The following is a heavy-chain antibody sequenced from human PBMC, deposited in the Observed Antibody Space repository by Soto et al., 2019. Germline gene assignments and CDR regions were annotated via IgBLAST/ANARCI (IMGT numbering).Heavy chain of an antibody. V-gene: IGHV3-53*04. D-gene: IGHD6-19*01. CDR2: IYSGGST. CDR1: GFTVSSNY. CDR3: ARGNSGLYYYYYYYMDV. Sequence: GGSLRLSCAASGFTVSSNYMSWVRQAPGKGLEWVSVIYSGGSTYYADSVKGRFTISRHNSKNTLYLQMNSLRAEDTAVYYCARGNSGLYYYYYYYMDVWGKGTTVTVSS. J-gene: IGHJ6*03.